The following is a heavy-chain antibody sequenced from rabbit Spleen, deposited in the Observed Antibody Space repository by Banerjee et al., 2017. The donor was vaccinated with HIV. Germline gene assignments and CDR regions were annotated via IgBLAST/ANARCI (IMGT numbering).Heavy chain of an antibody. D-gene: IGHD4-1*01. CDR1: AFSSSNKAA. Sequence: QEQLVESGGGLVKPEGSLKLSCTASAFSSSNKAALSWFRQTPGKGLEWIACINLVTGKAVYASWAKGRYTFSKTSSTTVTLEMTSLTAADTATYFCARETSSGWGVLLYYFSLWGPGTLVTVS. J-gene: IGHJ4*01. V-gene: IGHV1S45*01. CDR3: ARETSSGWGVLLYYFSL. CDR2: INLVTGKA.